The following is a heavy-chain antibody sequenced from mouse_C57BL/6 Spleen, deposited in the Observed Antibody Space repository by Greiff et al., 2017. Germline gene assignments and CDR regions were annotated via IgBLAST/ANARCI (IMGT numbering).Heavy chain of an antibody. CDR3: ERGGYDYGAWFAY. CDR2: IDPSDSYT. CDR1: GYTFTSYW. V-gene: IGHV1-50*01. Sequence: VQLQQPGAELVKPGASVKLSCKASGYTFTSYWMQWVKQRPGQGLEWIGEIDPSDSYTNYTQKFKGKATLTVDTSSSTAYMQLSSLTSEDSAVYYCERGGYDYGAWFAYWGQGTLVTVSA. J-gene: IGHJ3*01. D-gene: IGHD2-4*01.